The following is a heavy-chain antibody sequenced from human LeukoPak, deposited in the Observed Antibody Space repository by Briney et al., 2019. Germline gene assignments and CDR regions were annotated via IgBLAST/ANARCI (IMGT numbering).Heavy chain of an antibody. V-gene: IGHV1-69*04. CDR3: ARGYTATEWFLHRFDY. CDR2: IIPILVIA. D-gene: IGHD3-3*01. J-gene: IGHJ4*02. Sequence: GASLKVSCKASGGTFSSYAISWVRHDPGEGLEWMGRIIPILVIANYAQKFQGRVTITADKSTSTAYIELSSLRSEDTAVYYCARGYTATEWFLHRFDYWGQGTQVTVSS. CDR1: GGTFSSYA.